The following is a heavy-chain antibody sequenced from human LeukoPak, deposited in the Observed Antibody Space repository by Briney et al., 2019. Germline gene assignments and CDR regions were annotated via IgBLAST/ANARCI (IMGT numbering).Heavy chain of an antibody. CDR2: IYYSGST. CDR1: GGSISSSSYY. J-gene: IGHJ5*02. CDR3: PKRGYDILTGYTNWFDP. Sequence: PSETLSLTCTVSGGSISSSSYYWCWTRQPPGQGLEWMGSIYYSGSTYYNPSLKSRVTISVDTSKNQFSLMLSSVTAADTAVYFCPKRGYDILTGYTNWFDPWGQGTLVTVSS. D-gene: IGHD3-9*01. V-gene: IGHV4-39*01.